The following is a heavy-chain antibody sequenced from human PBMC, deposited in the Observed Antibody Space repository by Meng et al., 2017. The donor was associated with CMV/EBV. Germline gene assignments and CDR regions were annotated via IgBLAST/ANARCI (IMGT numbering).Heavy chain of an antibody. V-gene: IGHV1-2*02. CDR1: GYTFTGYY. CDR2: INPNSGGT. D-gene: IGHD2-2*01. J-gene: IGHJ6*02. Sequence: ASVKVSCKASGYTFTGYYMHWVRQAPGQGLEWMGWINPNSGGTNYAQKFQGRVTMTRDTSISTAYMELSRLRSDGTAVYYCASWGYLVVPAANTMDYYGMDVWGQGTTVTVSS. CDR3: ASWGYLVVPAANTMDYYGMDV.